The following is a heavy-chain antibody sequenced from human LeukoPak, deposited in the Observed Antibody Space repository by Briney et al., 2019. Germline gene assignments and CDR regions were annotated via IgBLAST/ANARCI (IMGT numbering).Heavy chain of an antibody. CDR1: GGSISSGDYY. J-gene: IGHJ5*02. CDR3: ARLLQGGWFDP. V-gene: IGHV4-30-4*08. D-gene: IGHD2-15*01. Sequence: PSQTLSLTCTVSGGSISSGDYYWSWIRQPPGKGLEWIGYIYYSGSTYYNPSLKSRVTISVDTSKNQFSLKLSSVTSADTAAYYCARLLQGGWFDPWGQGTLVTVSS. CDR2: IYYSGST.